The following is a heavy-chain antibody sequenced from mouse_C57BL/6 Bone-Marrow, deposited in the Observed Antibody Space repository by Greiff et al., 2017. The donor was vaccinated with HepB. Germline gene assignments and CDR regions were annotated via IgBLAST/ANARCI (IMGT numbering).Heavy chain of an antibody. V-gene: IGHV1-82*01. CDR1: GYAFSSSW. J-gene: IGHJ1*03. CDR3: ARVGAVVDWYFDV. CDR2: IYPGDGDT. Sequence: VQWVESGPELVKPGASVKISCKASGYAFSSSWINWVKQRPGKGLEWIGRIYPGDGDTNYNGKFKGKATLTADKSSSTAYMQLSSLTSEDSAVYFCARVGAVVDWYFDVWGTGTTVTVSS. D-gene: IGHD1-1*01.